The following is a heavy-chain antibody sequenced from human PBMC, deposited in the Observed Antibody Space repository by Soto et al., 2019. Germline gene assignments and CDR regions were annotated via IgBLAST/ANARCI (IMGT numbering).Heavy chain of an antibody. CDR2: IDPKNGGT. CDR1: GYSISAYY. V-gene: IGHV1-2*02. Sequence: ASVKVSCKASGYSISAYYIHWVRQAPGQGLEWMGWIDPKNGGTVSAQKFQGRLTMTRDTSISTVYMDLSGLTSDDTALYYCGRDDYGIFPYWGQGSLVTVS. D-gene: IGHD3-10*01. CDR3: GRDDYGIFPY. J-gene: IGHJ4*02.